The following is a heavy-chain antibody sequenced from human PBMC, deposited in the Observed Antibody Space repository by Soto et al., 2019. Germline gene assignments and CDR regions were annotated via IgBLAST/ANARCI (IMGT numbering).Heavy chain of an antibody. Sequence: SVKVSCKASGFTFTSSAVQWVRQARGQRLEWIGWIVVGSGNTNYAQKFQERVTTTRDMSTSTAYMELSSLRSEDTAVYYCAADGGLYCSGGSCYVAYYYYGMDVWGQGTTVTVSS. CDR1: GFTFTSSA. V-gene: IGHV1-58*01. CDR2: IVVGSGNT. CDR3: AADGGLYCSGGSCYVAYYYYGMDV. J-gene: IGHJ6*02. D-gene: IGHD2-15*01.